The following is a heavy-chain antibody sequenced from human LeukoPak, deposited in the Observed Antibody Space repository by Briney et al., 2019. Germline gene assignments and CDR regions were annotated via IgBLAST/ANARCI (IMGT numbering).Heavy chain of an antibody. Sequence: GESLKISCKGSGYSFTSYWIGWVRQMPGKGLEWMGIIYPGDSDTRYSPSFQGQVTISAVKSISTAYLQWSSLKASDTAMYYCARHHVEMATIIGFDYWGQGTLVTVSS. CDR3: ARHHVEMATIIGFDY. CDR1: GYSFTSYW. D-gene: IGHD5-24*01. J-gene: IGHJ4*02. V-gene: IGHV5-51*01. CDR2: IYPGDSDT.